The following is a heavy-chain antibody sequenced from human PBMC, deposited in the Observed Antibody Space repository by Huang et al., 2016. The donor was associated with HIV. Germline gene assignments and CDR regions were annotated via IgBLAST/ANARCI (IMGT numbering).Heavy chain of an antibody. CDR1: GFTFSSYG. J-gene: IGHJ4*02. CDR2: ISYDGSNK. V-gene: IGHV3-30*18. Sequence: QVQLVESGGGVVQPGRSLRLSCAASGFTFSSYGMHWVRQAPGKGLEWVAVISYDGSNKYYADSVKGRFTISRDNSKNTLYLQMNSLRAEDTAVYYCAKGPMGGDSGSSGYAYWGQGTLVTVSS. CDR3: AKGPMGGDSGSSGYAY. D-gene: IGHD6-13*01.